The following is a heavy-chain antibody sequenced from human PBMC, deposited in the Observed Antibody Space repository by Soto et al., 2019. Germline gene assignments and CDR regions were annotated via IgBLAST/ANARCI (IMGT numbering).Heavy chain of an antibody. CDR2: ISVSGGST. CDR1: GFTFSSYA. J-gene: IGHJ5*02. V-gene: IGHV3-23*01. D-gene: IGHD3-9*01. CDR3: AKDGAYYDILTGYPPGNWFDP. Sequence: EVQLLESGGGLVQPGGSLRLSCAASGFTFSSYAMSWVRQAPGKGLEWVSAISVSGGSTYYADSVKGRFTISRDNSKNTLYLQMNSLRAEDTAVYYCAKDGAYYDILTGYPPGNWFDPWGQGTLVTVSS.